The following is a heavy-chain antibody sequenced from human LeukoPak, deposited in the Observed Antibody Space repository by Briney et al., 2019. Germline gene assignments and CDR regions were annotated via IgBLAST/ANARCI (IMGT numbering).Heavy chain of an antibody. Sequence: SQTLSLTCAISGDSVSSISVAWNWIRQSPSRGLEWLGRTHYRSKWYNEYAVSVKGRININPDPSKSQFSLQLNSVTPEDTAVYYCALARSEYHYGMDVWGQGATVTVSS. CDR1: GDSVSSISVA. CDR3: ALARSEYHYGMDV. CDR2: THYRSKWYN. J-gene: IGHJ6*02. V-gene: IGHV6-1*01.